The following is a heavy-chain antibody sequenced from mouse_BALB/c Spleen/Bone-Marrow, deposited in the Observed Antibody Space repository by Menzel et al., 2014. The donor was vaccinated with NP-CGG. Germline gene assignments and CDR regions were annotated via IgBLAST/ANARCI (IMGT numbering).Heavy chain of an antibody. CDR3: ARERYAGYYFDY. Sequence: QVQLQQSGAELAKPGASVKMSCKASGYTFTSYWMHWVKQGPGQGLEWIGYINPSTGYTEYNQKFKDKATLTADKSSSTAYMQLSSLTSEDSAVYYCARERYAGYYFDYWGQGTTLTVSS. J-gene: IGHJ2*01. D-gene: IGHD2-3*01. CDR2: INPSTGYT. V-gene: IGHV1-7*01. CDR1: GYTFTSYW.